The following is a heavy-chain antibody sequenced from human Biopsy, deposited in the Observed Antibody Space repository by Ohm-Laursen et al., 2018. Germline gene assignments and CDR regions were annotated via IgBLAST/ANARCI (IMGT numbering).Heavy chain of an antibody. V-gene: IGHV4-4*07. CDR3: AKARTLDTAIDFDY. Sequence: SETLSLTCIVSGDSISNSYWTWIRQPAGKGLEWIGRIYSSGSSSYNPFLKSRVTMSIDASMTQFSLKLTSVTAADTAVYYCAKARTLDTAIDFDYWGQGTLVTVSS. CDR1: GDSISNSY. CDR2: IYSSGSS. D-gene: IGHD5-18*01. J-gene: IGHJ4*02.